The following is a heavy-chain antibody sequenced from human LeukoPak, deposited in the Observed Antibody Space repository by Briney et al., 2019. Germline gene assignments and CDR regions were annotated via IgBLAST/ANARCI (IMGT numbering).Heavy chain of an antibody. V-gene: IGHV4-34*01. D-gene: IGHD3-3*01. CDR3: ARVNSRIFWSGYSDY. CDR1: GGSFSGYY. CDR2: INHSGST. Sequence: SETLSLTCAVYGGSFSGYYWSWLRQPPGKGLEWIGEINHSGSTNYNPSLKSRVTISVDTSKNQFSLKLSSVTAADTAVYYCARVNSRIFWSGYSDYWGQGTLVTVSS. J-gene: IGHJ4*02.